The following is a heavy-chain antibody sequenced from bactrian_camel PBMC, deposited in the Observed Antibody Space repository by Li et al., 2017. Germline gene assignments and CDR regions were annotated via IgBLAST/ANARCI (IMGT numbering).Heavy chain of an antibody. V-gene: IGHV3S6*01. J-gene: IGHJ4*01. CDR3: AAEGWTSHSDYYNY. CDR1: GFTFSELS. CDR2: IYLDGRDT. D-gene: IGHD4*01. Sequence: VQLVESGGGLVQLGGSLRLSCAASGFTFSELSMSWVRQAPGKGLEWVSGIYLDGRDTYYADSVKGRFTISRDNAKNTVYLQMNSLKSEDTALYYCAAEGWTSHSDYYNYWGQGTQVTVS.